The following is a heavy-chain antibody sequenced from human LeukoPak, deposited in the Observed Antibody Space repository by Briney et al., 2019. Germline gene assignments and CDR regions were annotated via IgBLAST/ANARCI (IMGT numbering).Heavy chain of an antibody. CDR2: INPSGGST. J-gene: IGHJ6*03. V-gene: IGHV1-46*01. D-gene: IGHD5-18*01. Sequence: ASVKVSCKASGYTFTSYYMHWVRQAPGQGLEWMGIINPSGGSTSYAQKFQGRVTMTRDMSTSTVYMELSSLRSEDTAVYYCARAFVDTAMVPHYYYYYYYMDVWGKGTTVTISS. CDR1: GYTFTSYY. CDR3: ARAFVDTAMVPHYYYYYYYMDV.